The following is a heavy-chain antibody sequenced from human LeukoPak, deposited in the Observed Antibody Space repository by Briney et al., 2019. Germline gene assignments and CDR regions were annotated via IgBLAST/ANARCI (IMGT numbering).Heavy chain of an antibody. CDR3: VRDLGGRSGH. D-gene: IGHD1-26*01. Sequence: GGSLRLSCSASGFTFSTYWMSWVRQAPGKGLVWVSRINEDGSTTNYADSVKGRSTIFRDNAKNTLYLQMNSLRAEDTAVYYCVRDLGGRSGHWGQGTLVTVSS. J-gene: IGHJ4*02. CDR1: GFTFSTYW. CDR2: INEDGSTT. V-gene: IGHV3-74*01.